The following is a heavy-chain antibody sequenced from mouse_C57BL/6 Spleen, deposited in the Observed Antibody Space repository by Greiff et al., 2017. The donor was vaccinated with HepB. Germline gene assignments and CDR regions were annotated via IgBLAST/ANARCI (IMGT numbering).Heavy chain of an antibody. CDR2: IFPGSGST. CDR1: GYTFTDYY. Sequence: QVQLQQSGPELVKPGASVKISCKASGYTFTDYYINWVKQRPGQGLEWIGWIFPGSGSTYYNEKFKGKATLTVDKSSSTAYMLLSSLTSEDSAVYFCARSGGSSKGLYFDYWGQGTTLTVSS. D-gene: IGHD1-1*01. CDR3: ARSGGSSKGLYFDY. V-gene: IGHV1-75*01. J-gene: IGHJ2*01.